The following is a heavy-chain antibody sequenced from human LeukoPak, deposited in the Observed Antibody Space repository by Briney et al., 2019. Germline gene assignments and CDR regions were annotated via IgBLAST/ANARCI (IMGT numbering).Heavy chain of an antibody. J-gene: IGHJ4*02. CDR2: ISGSGGST. CDR1: GLTFSSSW. CDR3: AKGISSSWYDY. D-gene: IGHD6-13*01. V-gene: IGHV3-23*01. Sequence: GGSLRLSCAVSGLTFSSSWMDWVRQAPGKGLEWVSAISGSGGSTYYADSVKGRFTISRDNSKNTLYLQMNSLRAEDTAVYYCAKGISSSWYDYWGQGTLVTVSS.